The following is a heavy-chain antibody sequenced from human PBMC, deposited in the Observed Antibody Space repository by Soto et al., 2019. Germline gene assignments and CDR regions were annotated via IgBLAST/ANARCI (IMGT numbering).Heavy chain of an antibody. CDR1: GYTFKDYD. D-gene: IGHD3-3*01. V-gene: IGHV1-8*01. CDR3: ARRMTWSLWCFDL. Sequence: QVQLLQSGAEVKKPGTSVRVSCRASGYTFKDYDINWVRRATGQGLEWMGWMNPNSGNTAYARKFHDRITMTRSVSARTAFMEWSSLTPEDTAVYYCARRMTWSLWCFDLWGSGTQVTVSS. CDR2: MNPNSGNT. J-gene: IGHJ2*01.